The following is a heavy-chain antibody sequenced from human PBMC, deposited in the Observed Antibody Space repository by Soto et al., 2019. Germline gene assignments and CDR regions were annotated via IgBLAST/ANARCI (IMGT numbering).Heavy chain of an antibody. V-gene: IGHV2-5*02. CDR2: IYWDDDK. CDR3: APIAYFLDPLLCDY. D-gene: IGHD2-2*01. CDR1: GFSLSTSGVG. J-gene: IGHJ4*02. Sequence: QITLKESGPTLVKPTQTLTLTCTFSGFSLSTSGVGVGWIRQPPGKALEWLALIYWDDDKRYSPSLKSRLTTTQHTYKNRVVLTNPTMHPVGTATYYCAPIAYFLDPLLCDYCGQATLVTDSS.